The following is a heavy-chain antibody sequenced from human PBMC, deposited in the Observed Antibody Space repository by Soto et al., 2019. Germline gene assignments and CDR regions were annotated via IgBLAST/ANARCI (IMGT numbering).Heavy chain of an antibody. Sequence: QVQLVQSGAEVKKPGASVKVSCKDSGYTFTSYGISWVRQAPGQGLEWMGWISAYNGDTNYAQKLQGRVTMTTDTSTSTADMELRSLRSDATAVYSCARSKGSAVLWVGEPENDYGGQGTLVTVSS. CDR2: ISAYNGDT. V-gene: IGHV1-18*01. J-gene: IGHJ4*02. CDR1: GYTFTSYG. D-gene: IGHD3-10*01. CDR3: ARSKGSAVLWVGEPENDY.